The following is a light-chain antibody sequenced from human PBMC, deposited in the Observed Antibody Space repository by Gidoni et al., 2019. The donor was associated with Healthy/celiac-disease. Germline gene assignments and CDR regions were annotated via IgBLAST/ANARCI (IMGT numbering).Light chain of an antibody. J-gene: IGKJ2*01. CDR1: QSVSSN. Sequence: EIVMTQSPAPLSVSPGERATLSCRASQSVSSNLVWYQQKPGQAPRLLIYGASTMATGIPARFSGSGSGTEFTLTISSLQSEDFAAYYCQQYNNWPPLYTFGQGTKLEIK. CDR2: GAS. CDR3: QQYNNWPPLYT. V-gene: IGKV3-15*01.